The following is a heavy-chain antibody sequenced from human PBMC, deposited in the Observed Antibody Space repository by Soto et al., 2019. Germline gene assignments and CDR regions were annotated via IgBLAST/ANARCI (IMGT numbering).Heavy chain of an antibody. CDR2: IIPIFGTA. V-gene: IGHV1-69*01. D-gene: IGHD3-16*01. J-gene: IGHJ4*02. CDR1: GGTFSSYA. CDR3: AKYLRLGEGDFDY. Sequence: QVQLVQSGAEVKKPGSSVKVSCKASGGTFSSYAISWVRQAPGQGLEWMGGIIPIFGTANYAQKFQGRVTITADESPSTVYMELSRLRSEDTAVYYCAKYLRLGEGDFDYWGQGTLVTVSS.